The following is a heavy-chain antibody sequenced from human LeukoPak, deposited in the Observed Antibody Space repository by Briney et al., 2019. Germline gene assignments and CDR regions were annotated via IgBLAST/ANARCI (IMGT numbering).Heavy chain of an antibody. CDR3: ARDSSGYENWFDP. J-gene: IGHJ5*02. D-gene: IGHD3-22*01. V-gene: IGHV4-59*12. CDR2: IYYSGST. Sequence: SETLSLTCTVSGGSISSYYWSWIRQPPGKGLEWIGYIYYSGSTNYNPSLESRVTISVDTSKNQFSLKLSSVTAADTAVYYCARDSSGYENWFDPWGQGTLVTVSS. CDR1: GGSISSYY.